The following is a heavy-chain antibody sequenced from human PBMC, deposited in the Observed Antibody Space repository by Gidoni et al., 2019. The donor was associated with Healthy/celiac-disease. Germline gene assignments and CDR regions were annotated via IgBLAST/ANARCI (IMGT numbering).Heavy chain of an antibody. D-gene: IGHD3-3*01. CDR2: IKHSGNP. CDR3: ARGRDRITIFGVVTRYCYFDL. J-gene: IGHJ2*01. V-gene: IGHV4-34*01. CDR1: GGSFSGFH. Sequence: QVQPQQWGAGLLTHSETLSLTCAVYGGSFSGFHWSWTGQPPGKGLEWNGEIKHSGNPNYNPSLKSRVTISVDTSKNKFSLKLSSVTAADTAVYYCARGRDRITIFGVVTRYCYFDLWGRGTLVTVSS.